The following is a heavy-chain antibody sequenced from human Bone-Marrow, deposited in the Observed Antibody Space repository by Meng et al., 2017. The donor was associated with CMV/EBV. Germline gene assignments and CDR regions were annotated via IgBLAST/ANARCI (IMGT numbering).Heavy chain of an antibody. Sequence: GESLKISCAASGFTFSSYGMHWVRQAPGKGLEWVAFIRYDGSKKYNVDSVKGRFTISRDNSKSTMYLQMNSLSTEDTAAYYCAKDNPDWGSGNYCDHWGQGTRVTVSS. CDR3: AKDNPDWGSGNYCDH. CDR2: IRYDGSKK. D-gene: IGHD3-10*01. J-gene: IGHJ4*02. CDR1: GFTFSSYG. V-gene: IGHV3-30*02.